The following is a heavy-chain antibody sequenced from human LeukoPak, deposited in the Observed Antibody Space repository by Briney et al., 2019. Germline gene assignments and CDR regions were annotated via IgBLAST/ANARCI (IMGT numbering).Heavy chain of an antibody. Sequence: SVKVSCKASGGTFSSYAISWVRQAPGQGLEWMGGIIPIFGTANYAQKLQGRVTITADESTSTAYMELSSLRSEDTAVYYCARESRDLTTVTTFDYWGQGTLVTVSS. J-gene: IGHJ4*02. CDR2: IIPIFGTA. V-gene: IGHV1-69*13. D-gene: IGHD4-17*01. CDR1: GGTFSSYA. CDR3: ARESRDLTTVTTFDY.